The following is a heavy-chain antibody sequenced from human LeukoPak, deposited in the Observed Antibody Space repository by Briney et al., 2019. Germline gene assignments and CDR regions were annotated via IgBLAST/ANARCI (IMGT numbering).Heavy chain of an antibody. CDR1: GYSISRAFH. J-gene: IGHJ4*02. V-gene: IGHV4-38-2*01. D-gene: IGHD2-15*01. Sequence: SETLSLTCAVSGYSISRAFHWGWIRQSPGKGLGCLGNIFHTGTTYYNPSLKSRLTISLDTSKNQFSLKLSSVTAADTAVYYCARAGPFCSGGSCYFDSWGQGTLVTVSS. CDR3: ARAGPFCSGGSCYFDS. CDR2: IFHTGTT.